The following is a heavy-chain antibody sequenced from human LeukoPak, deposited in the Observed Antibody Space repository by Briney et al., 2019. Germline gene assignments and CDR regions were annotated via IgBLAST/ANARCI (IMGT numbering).Heavy chain of an antibody. Sequence: SETLSLTCTVSGVSISSYYWSWIRQPPGKGLEWIGYIYYSGSTNYNPSLKSRVTISVDTSKNQFSLKLSSVTAADTAVYYCARGMYSSGWSDAFDIWGQGTMVTVSS. CDR3: ARGMYSSGWSDAFDI. CDR2: IYYSGST. CDR1: GVSISSYY. D-gene: IGHD6-19*01. V-gene: IGHV4-59*01. J-gene: IGHJ3*02.